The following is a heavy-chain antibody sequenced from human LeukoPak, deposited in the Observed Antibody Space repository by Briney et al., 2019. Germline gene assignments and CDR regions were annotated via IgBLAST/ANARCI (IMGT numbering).Heavy chain of an antibody. Sequence: SETLSLTRIVSGGSISSYYWSWLRQPAGKGLEGIGRIYASGSTDYNPPLESRITMSVDTSKNQFSLKLSSVTAADTAVYYCARESYFDARFDPWGQGTLVTVSS. D-gene: IGHD3-22*01. CDR1: GGSISSYY. CDR2: IYASGST. J-gene: IGHJ5*02. CDR3: ARESYFDARFDP. V-gene: IGHV4-4*07.